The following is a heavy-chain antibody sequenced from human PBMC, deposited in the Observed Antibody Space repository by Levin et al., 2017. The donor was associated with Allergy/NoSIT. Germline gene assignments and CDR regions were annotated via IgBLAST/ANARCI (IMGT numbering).Heavy chain of an antibody. J-gene: IGHJ4*02. CDR3: AHRRKSYYGDYYFDY. CDR1: GFSLSTSGVG. D-gene: IGHD4-17*01. Sequence: SGPTLVKPTQTLTLTCTFSGFSLSTSGVGVGWIRQPPGKALEWLALIYWDDDKRYSPSLKSRLTITKDTSKNQVVLTMTNMDPVDTATYYCAHRRKSYYGDYYFDYWGQGTLVTVSS. CDR2: IYWDDDK. V-gene: IGHV2-5*02.